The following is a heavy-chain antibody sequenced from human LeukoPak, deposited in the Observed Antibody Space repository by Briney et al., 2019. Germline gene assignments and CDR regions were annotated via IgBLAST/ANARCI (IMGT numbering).Heavy chain of an antibody. CDR3: ARSITGTLFDY. V-gene: IGHV4-38-2*01. CDR1: GYSLRSGHY. J-gene: IGHJ4*02. D-gene: IGHD1-20*01. CDR2: IYHSGST. Sequence: SETLPLTCGVSGYSLRSGHYWGWIRQPPWKGVEGSGSIYHSGSTYYNPSLKSRVPISVDTSKNQFSLKLSSVTAADTAVYYCARSITGTLFDYWGQGTLVTVSS.